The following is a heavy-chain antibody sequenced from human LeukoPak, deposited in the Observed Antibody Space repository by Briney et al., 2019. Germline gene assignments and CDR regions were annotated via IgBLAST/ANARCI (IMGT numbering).Heavy chain of an antibody. Sequence: GGSLRLSCAASGTTFSHYEMHWVRQAPGKGLEWVSAISGSGSNTYYADSVKGRFTISRDNSKNTLYLLINSLRADDTAVYYCARGNGDYAIHPDYWGQGTLVTVSS. CDR3: ARGNGDYAIHPDY. D-gene: IGHD4-17*01. CDR2: ISGSGSNT. V-gene: IGHV3-23*01. J-gene: IGHJ4*02. CDR1: GTTFSHYE.